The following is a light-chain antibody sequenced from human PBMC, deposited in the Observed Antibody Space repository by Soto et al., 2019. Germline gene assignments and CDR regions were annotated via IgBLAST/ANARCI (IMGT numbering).Light chain of an antibody. CDR1: SSDVGGYNY. CDR3: RSYTSSSPPIV. V-gene: IGLV2-14*01. Sequence: QSVLTQPASVSGSPGQSITISCTGTSSDVGGYNYVSWYQQHPGKAPKLMIYDVSNRPSGVSNRFSGSKSGNTASLTISGPQAEKEADYSCRSYTSSSPPIVFGSGTKVTAL. CDR2: DVS. J-gene: IGLJ1*01.